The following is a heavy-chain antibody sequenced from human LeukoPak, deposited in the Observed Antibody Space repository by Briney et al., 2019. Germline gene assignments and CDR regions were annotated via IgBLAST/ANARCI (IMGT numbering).Heavy chain of an antibody. J-gene: IGHJ6*02. CDR2: INHSGST. CDR1: GGSISSGSYY. Sequence: SETLSLACTVSGGSISSGSYYWSWIRQPPGKGLEWIGEINHSGSTNYNPSLKSRVTISVDTSKNQFSLKLSSVTAADTAVYYCARGRLTYGMDVWGQGTTVTVSS. D-gene: IGHD3-16*01. CDR3: ARGRLTYGMDV. V-gene: IGHV4-39*07.